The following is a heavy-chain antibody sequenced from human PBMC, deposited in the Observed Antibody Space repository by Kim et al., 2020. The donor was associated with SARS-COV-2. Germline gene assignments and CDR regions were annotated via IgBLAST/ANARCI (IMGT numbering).Heavy chain of an antibody. CDR3: ASAGFWSGYLGWFDP. Sequence: SETLSLTCAVYGGSFSGYYWSWIRQPPGKGLEWIGEINHSGSTNYNPSLKSRVTISVDTSKNQFSLKLSSVTAADTAVYYCASAGFWSGYLGWFDPWGQGTLVTVSS. CDR1: GGSFSGYY. V-gene: IGHV4-34*01. CDR2: INHSGST. J-gene: IGHJ5*02. D-gene: IGHD3-3*01.